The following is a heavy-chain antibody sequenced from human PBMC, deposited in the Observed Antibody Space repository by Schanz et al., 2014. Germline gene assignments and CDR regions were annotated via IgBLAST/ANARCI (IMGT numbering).Heavy chain of an antibody. CDR3: AKSQGSSFDS. CDR2: IGNGGVTI. D-gene: IGHD6-13*01. Sequence: VQLVESGGGLVQPGGSLRLSCTASGFTFSDYWMSWVRQAPGKGLEWVSYIGNGGVTIYYADSVKGRFTISRDNSKNSLYLQMNSLRAEDTAVYYCAKSQGSSFDSWGQGTLVTVSS. CDR1: GFTFSDYW. V-gene: IGHV3-11*04. J-gene: IGHJ4*02.